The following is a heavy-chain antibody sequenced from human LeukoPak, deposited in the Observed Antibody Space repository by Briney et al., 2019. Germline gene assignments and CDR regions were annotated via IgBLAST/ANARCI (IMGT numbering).Heavy chain of an antibody. D-gene: IGHD3-9*01. CDR2: IYYSGST. V-gene: IGHV4-39*07. CDR3: AREGTGYDKWFDP. J-gene: IGHJ5*02. Sequence: SETLSLTCTVSGGSISSSSYYWGWIRQPPGKGLEWIGNIYYSGSTYFNTSLKSRVTILLDTSRNQFSLKLTSVTAADTAVYYCAREGTGYDKWFDPWGQGTLVTVSS. CDR1: GGSISSSSYY.